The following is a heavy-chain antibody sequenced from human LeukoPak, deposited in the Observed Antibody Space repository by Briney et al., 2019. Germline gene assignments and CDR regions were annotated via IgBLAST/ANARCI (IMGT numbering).Heavy chain of an antibody. CDR2: INHSGST. CDR3: ARLLNTRRLVPAAMIVSSLRGGFDY. Sequence: SETLSLTCAVYCGSFSGYYWSWIRQPPGKGLEWIGEINHSGSTNYNPSLKSRVTISVDTSKNQFSLKLSSVTAADTAVYYCARLLNTRRLVPAAMIVSSLRGGFDYWGQGTLVTVSS. J-gene: IGHJ4*02. V-gene: IGHV4-34*01. D-gene: IGHD2-2*01. CDR1: CGSFSGYY.